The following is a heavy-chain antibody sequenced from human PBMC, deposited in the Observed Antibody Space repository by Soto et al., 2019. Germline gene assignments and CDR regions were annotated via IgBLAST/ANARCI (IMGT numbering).Heavy chain of an antibody. J-gene: IGHJ3*02. CDR2: ISWNSGSI. CDR1: GFTFDDYA. V-gene: IGHV3-9*01. D-gene: IGHD4-17*01. Sequence: GGSLRLSCAASGFTFDDYAMHWVRQAPGKGLEWVSGISWNSGSIGYADSVKGRFTISRDNAKNSLYLQMNSLRAEDTALYYCAKDIGVLRWGAFDIWGQGTMVTVSS. CDR3: AKDIGVLRWGAFDI.